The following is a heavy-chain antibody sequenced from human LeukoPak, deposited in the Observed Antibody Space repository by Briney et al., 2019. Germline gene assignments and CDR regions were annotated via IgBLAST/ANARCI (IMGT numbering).Heavy chain of an antibody. D-gene: IGHD4-11*01. V-gene: IGHV4-59*08. Sequence: KPSETLSLTCTVSGGSISSYYWSWIRQPPGKGLEWIGYIYYSGSTNYNPSLKSRVTISVDTSKNQFSLKLSSVTAADTAVYYCARIYSNYPYYFDYWGQGTLVTVSS. J-gene: IGHJ4*02. CDR3: ARIYSNYPYYFDY. CDR1: GGSISSYY. CDR2: IYYSGST.